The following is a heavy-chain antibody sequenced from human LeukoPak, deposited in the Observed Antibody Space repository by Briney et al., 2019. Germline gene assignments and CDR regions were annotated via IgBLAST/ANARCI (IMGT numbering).Heavy chain of an antibody. Sequence: GGSLRLSCAASGFTFSSYGMHWVRQAPGKGLEWVAVIWYDGSDKYYADSVKGRFTISRDNSKNTLYLQMNSLRAEDTAVYYCARDYLAWYFDLWGRGTLVTVSS. CDR1: GFTFSSYG. CDR3: ARDYLAWYFDL. CDR2: IWYDGSDK. J-gene: IGHJ2*01. V-gene: IGHV3-33*01.